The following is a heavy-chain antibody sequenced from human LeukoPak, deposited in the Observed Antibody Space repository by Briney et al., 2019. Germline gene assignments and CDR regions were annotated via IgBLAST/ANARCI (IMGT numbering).Heavy chain of an antibody. J-gene: IGHJ4*02. D-gene: IGHD5-18*01. CDR1: GGSFSGYY. Sequence: SETLSLTCAVYGGSFSGYYWSWIRQPPGKGLEWIGEINHSGSTNYNPSLKSRVTISVDTSKNQFYLKLSSVTAADTAVYYCARGRKWIQLWLYFDYWGQGTLVTVSS. CDR3: ARGRKWIQLWLYFDY. V-gene: IGHV4-34*01. CDR2: INHSGST.